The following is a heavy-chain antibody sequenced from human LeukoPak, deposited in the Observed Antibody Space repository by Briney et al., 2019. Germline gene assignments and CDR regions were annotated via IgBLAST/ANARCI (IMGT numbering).Heavy chain of an antibody. CDR3: ARDSGEGVVAATRNSFDY. Sequence: AAVKVSCKASGGTFSSYAISWVRQAPGQGLEWRGGIIPIFGTANYAQKFQGRVTITADKSTSTGYMELSSLRSEDTAVYQCARDSGEGVVAATRNSFDYWGQGTLVTVSS. CDR1: GGTFSSYA. J-gene: IGHJ4*02. CDR2: IIPIFGTA. V-gene: IGHV1-69*06. D-gene: IGHD2-15*01.